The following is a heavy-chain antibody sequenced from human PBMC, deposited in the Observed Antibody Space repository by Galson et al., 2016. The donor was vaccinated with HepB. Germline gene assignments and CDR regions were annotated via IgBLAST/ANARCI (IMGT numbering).Heavy chain of an antibody. J-gene: IGHJ6*02. D-gene: IGHD6-19*01. V-gene: IGHV3-21*05. CDR3: TKATGYSGGWFPDYYAMDV. Sequence: SLRLSCAASGFTFRSYSMNWVRQAPGKGLEWLSYISGTSNDRYYADSVKGRFTISRDNTRNSLYLQMNSLRAEDTAVYYCTKATGYSGGWFPDYYAMDVWGHGTTVTVSS. CDR2: ISGTSNDR. CDR1: GFTFRSYS.